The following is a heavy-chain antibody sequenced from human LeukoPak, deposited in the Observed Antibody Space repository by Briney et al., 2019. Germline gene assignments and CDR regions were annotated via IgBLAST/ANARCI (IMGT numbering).Heavy chain of an antibody. Sequence: SETLSLTCTVSGGSTITSDYYYRGWIRQPPGKGLECIGSIYYSGSTYYNPSLKSRVTISVDTSKNQFSLKLSSVTAADTAVYYCARDRVVVVTGGPDAFDIWGQGTMVTVSS. J-gene: IGHJ3*02. CDR1: GGSTITSDYYY. CDR2: IYYSGST. D-gene: IGHD3-22*01. V-gene: IGHV4-39*07. CDR3: ARDRVVVVTGGPDAFDI.